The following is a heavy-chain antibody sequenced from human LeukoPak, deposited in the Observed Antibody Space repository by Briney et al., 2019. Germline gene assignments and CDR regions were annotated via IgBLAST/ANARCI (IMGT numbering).Heavy chain of an antibody. D-gene: IGHD2-15*01. CDR3: ASLGSYGMDV. Sequence: SGGSLRLSCAASGFTFSSYSMNWVRKAPGKGLEWVSSISSSSSYIYYTDSVKGRFTISRDNAKNSLYLQMNSLRAEDTAVYYCASLGSYGMDVWGQGTTVTVSS. V-gene: IGHV3-21*01. J-gene: IGHJ6*02. CDR1: GFTFSSYS. CDR2: ISSSSSYI.